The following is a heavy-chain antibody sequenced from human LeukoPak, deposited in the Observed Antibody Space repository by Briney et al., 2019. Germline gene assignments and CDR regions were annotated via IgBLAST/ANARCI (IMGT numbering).Heavy chain of an antibody. CDR3: TRDQT. J-gene: IGHJ4*02. CDR1: GFTFDDYG. V-gene: IGHV3-7*01. CDR2: IKEDGSQK. Sequence: GGSLRLSCAASGFTFDDYGMSWVRQAPGKGLEWVANIKEDGSQKYYMDSVKGRFTISRDNAKSSLFLQMNNLRVEDTAVYYCTRDQTWGQGTLVTVSS.